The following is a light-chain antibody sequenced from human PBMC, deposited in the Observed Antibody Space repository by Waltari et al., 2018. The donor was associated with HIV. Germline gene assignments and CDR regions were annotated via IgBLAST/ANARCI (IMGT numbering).Light chain of an antibody. J-gene: IGKJ5*01. Sequence: DIHMTQSPSTLSAFVGDRVFITCRASQPISNWLAWYQQKPGKAPKLLIHRASIFDSGVSSRCSGSGSGTEFTLIIDTLQVDDFATYYCQQYHTDPSFGQGTRLEIK. V-gene: IGKV1-5*03. CDR2: RAS. CDR3: QQYHTDPS. CDR1: QPISNW.